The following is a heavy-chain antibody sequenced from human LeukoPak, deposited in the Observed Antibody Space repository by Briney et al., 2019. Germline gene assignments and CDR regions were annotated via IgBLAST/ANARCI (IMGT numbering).Heavy chain of an antibody. CDR3: AKVARVSDYYYYYMDV. D-gene: IGHD3-3*01. CDR2: ISGSGGTT. J-gene: IGHJ6*03. V-gene: IGHV3-23*01. Sequence: GSLRLSCAASGFTFSSYGMHWVRQAPGKGLEWVSAISGSGGTTFYADSVKGRFTISRDNSKNTLYLQMNSLRAEDTAVYYCAKVARVSDYYYYYMDVWGKGTTVTVSS. CDR1: GFTFSSYG.